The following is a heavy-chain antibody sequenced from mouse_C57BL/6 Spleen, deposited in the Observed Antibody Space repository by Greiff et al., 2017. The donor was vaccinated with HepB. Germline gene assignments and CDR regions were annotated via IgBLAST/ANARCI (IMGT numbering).Heavy chain of an antibody. J-gene: IGHJ3*01. V-gene: IGHV6-6*01. CDR2: IRNKANNHAT. CDR1: GLTFSDAW. CDR3: TRRGTYYYGSSSWFAY. D-gene: IGHD1-1*01. Sequence: EVQLVESGGGLVQPGGSMKLSCAASGLTFSDAWMDWVRQSPEKGLEWVAEIRNKANNHATYYAESVKGRFTISRDDSKSSVYLQMNSLRAEDTGIYYCTRRGTYYYGSSSWFAYWGQGTLVTVSA.